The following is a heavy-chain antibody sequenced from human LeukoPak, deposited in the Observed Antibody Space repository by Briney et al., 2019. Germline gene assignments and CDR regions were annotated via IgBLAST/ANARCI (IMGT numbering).Heavy chain of an antibody. CDR1: GGSITSSSDY. J-gene: IGHJ4*02. Sequence: PSETLSLTCTVSGGSITSSSDYWGWLRQPPGKGLEWIGYIYYSGTTNYNPSLKGRVTISADTAKNQFSLHLSSVTAADTAVYYCARNHCSGGSCYFDYWGQGTQVTVSS. V-gene: IGHV4-39*01. CDR2: IYYSGTT. D-gene: IGHD2-15*01. CDR3: ARNHCSGGSCYFDY.